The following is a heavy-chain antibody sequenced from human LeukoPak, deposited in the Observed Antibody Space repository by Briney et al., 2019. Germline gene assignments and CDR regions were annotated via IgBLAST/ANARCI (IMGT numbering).Heavy chain of an antibody. CDR3: ASYCSGGSCYGQVDY. D-gene: IGHD2-15*01. CDR2: ISSSSGTI. Sequence: PGGSLRLSCAASGFTFSSYSMNWVRQAPGKGLEWVSYISSSSGTIYYADSVKGRFTISRDNAKNSLYLQMNSLRDEDTAVYYCASYCSGGSCYGQVDYWGQGTLVTVSS. J-gene: IGHJ4*02. V-gene: IGHV3-48*02. CDR1: GFTFSSYS.